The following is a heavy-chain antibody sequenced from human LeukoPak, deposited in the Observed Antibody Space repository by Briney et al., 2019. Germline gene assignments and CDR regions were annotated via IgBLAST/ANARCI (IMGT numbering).Heavy chain of an antibody. J-gene: IGHJ5*02. CDR1: RFTFSNYA. Sequence: PGGSLRLSCAASRFTFSNYAMSWVRQAPGKGLEWVSSISGSGGSTYYADSVKGRFTISRDNSKNTLYLQMNSLRAEDTAVYYCATVDWFDPWGQGTLVTVSS. V-gene: IGHV3-23*01. CDR3: ATVDWFDP. CDR2: ISGSGGST.